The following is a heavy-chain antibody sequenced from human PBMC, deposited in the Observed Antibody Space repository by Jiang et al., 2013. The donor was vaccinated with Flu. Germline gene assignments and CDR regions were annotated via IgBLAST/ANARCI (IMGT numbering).Heavy chain of an antibody. D-gene: IGHD2-21*02. CDR2: INPSGGGT. CDR1: GYTFTRYY. J-gene: IGHJ4*02. CDR3: ARSDSCGGDCYFLDY. V-gene: IGHV1-46*01. Sequence: EVKKPGASVKVSCKASGYTFTRYYVNWVRQAPGQGLEWMGIINPSGGGTNYAQKFQGRVTMTRDTSTNTVYMELSSLTSEDTAFYYCARSDSCGGDCYFLDYWGQGTLVTVSS.